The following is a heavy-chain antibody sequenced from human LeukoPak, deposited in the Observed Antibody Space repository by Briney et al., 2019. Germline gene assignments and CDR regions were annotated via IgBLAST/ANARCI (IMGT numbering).Heavy chain of an antibody. Sequence: SETLSLTCTVSGGSISSSSYYWSWIRQPAGKGLEWIGRIYTSGSTNYNPSLKSRVTISVDTSKNQFSLKLSSVTAADTAVYYCARSSPVGATFYFDYWGQGTLVTVSS. CDR1: GGSISSSSYY. D-gene: IGHD1-26*01. V-gene: IGHV4-61*02. CDR2: IYTSGST. J-gene: IGHJ4*02. CDR3: ARSSPVGATFYFDY.